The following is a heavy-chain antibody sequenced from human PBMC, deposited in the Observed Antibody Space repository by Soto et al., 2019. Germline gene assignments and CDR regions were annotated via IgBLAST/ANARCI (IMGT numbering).Heavy chain of an antibody. Sequence: SETLSLTCAVYGGSFSGYYWSWIRQPPGKGLEWIGEINHSGSTNYNPSLKSRATISVDTSKNQFSLKLSSVTAADTAVYYCARTDCGGDCYRSYYYYYYGMDVWGQGTTVTVS. CDR3: ARTDCGGDCYRSYYYYYYGMDV. CDR2: INHSGST. J-gene: IGHJ6*02. D-gene: IGHD2-21*02. V-gene: IGHV4-34*01. CDR1: GGSFSGYY.